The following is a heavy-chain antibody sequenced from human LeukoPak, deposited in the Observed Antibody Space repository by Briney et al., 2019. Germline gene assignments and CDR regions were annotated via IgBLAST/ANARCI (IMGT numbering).Heavy chain of an antibody. CDR1: GGSISSYY. CDR2: IYTNGRT. D-gene: IGHD1-26*01. J-gene: IGHJ3*02. CDR3: ARAERWEGRPHGFDI. Sequence: SETLSLTCTVSGGSISSYYFSWIRQPAEKGLEWIGRIYTNGRTNYNPSLKSRVTMSVDTSKNQFSLKLNSVTAADTAVYYCARAERWEGRPHGFDIWGQGTMVTVSS. V-gene: IGHV4-4*07.